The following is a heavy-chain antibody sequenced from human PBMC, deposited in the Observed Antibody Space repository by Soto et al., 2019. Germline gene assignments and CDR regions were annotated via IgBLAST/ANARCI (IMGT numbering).Heavy chain of an antibody. Sequence: GGSLRPSCAASGFTFSSYEMNWVRQAPGKGLEWVSYISSSGSTIYYADSVKGRFTIARDNAKNSLYLQMNSLRAEDTAVYYCARGLRYSSGLLGYFDYWGQGTLVTVS. CDR3: ARGLRYSSGLLGYFDY. V-gene: IGHV3-48*03. CDR1: GFTFSSYE. J-gene: IGHJ4*02. D-gene: IGHD6-19*01. CDR2: ISSSGSTI.